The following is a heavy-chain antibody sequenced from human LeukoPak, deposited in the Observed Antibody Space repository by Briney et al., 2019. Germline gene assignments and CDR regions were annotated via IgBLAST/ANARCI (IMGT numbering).Heavy chain of an antibody. CDR1: GYTFTSYY. V-gene: IGHV1-2*02. Sequence: GASVKVSCKASGYTFTSYYMHWVRQAPGQGLEWMGWINPNSGGTNYAQKFQGRVTMTRDTSISTGYMELRRLRSDDTAVYFCARLGYASGSDYWAREPWSPSPQ. CDR3: ARLGYASGSDY. D-gene: IGHD6-19*01. J-gene: IGHJ4*02. CDR2: INPNSGGT.